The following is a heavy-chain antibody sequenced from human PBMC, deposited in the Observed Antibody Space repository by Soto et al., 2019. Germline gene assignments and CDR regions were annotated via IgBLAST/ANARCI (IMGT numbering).Heavy chain of an antibody. CDR3: ARRTGYYGSGSYYNPYYYYGMDV. CDR2: INHSGST. Sequence: NLSLTCAVYGGSFSGYYWSWIRQPPGKGLEWIGEINHSGSTNYNPSLKSRVTISVDTSKNQFSMKLSSVTAADTAVYYCARRTGYYGSGSYYNPYYYYGMDVWGQGTTVTVSS. CDR1: GGSFSGYY. V-gene: IGHV4-34*01. D-gene: IGHD3-10*01. J-gene: IGHJ6*02.